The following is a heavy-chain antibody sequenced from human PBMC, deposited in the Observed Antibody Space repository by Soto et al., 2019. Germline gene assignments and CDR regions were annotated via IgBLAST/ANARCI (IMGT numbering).Heavy chain of an antibody. J-gene: IGHJ6*03. CDR3: ARDASSTKYYYYYMDV. D-gene: IGHD6-13*01. CDR2: IWYDGSNK. V-gene: IGHV3-33*01. CDR1: GFTFSSYG. Sequence: GGSLRLSCAASGFTFSSYGMHWVRQAPGKGLEWVAVIWYDGSNKYYADSVKGRFTISRDNSKNTLYLQMNSLRAEDTAVYYCARDASSTKYYYYYMDVWGKGTRVTVSS.